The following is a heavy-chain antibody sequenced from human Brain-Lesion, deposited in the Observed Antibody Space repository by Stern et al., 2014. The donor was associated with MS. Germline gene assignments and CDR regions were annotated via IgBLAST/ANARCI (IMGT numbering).Heavy chain of an antibody. CDR3: ARKTDTAVGGDY. D-gene: IGHD5-18*01. CDR2: MYSRGGT. CDR1: GFSVSTNF. Sequence: MQLVQSGGGLIPPGGSLRLSCAASGFSVSTNFMSWVRQAPGKGLEWVSLMYSRGGTNYADSVKGRFTISRDSSKNTLYLQMSDLRAEDTAVYYCARKTDTAVGGDYWGPGTLVTVSS. V-gene: IGHV3-53*01. J-gene: IGHJ4*02.